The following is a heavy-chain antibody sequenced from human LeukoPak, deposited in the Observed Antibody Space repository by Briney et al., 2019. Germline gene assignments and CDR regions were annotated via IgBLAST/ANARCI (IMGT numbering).Heavy chain of an antibody. CDR2: IYSGDST. J-gene: IGHJ4*02. Sequence: GGSLRLSCAASGFTVSSNYMSWVRQAPGKGLEWVSVIYSGDSTYYADSVKGRFTISRDNSKNTLYLQMNSLRAEDTAVYYCARGYSSSLFDYWGQGTLVTVSS. CDR1: GFTVSSNY. CDR3: ARGYSSSLFDY. V-gene: IGHV3-53*01. D-gene: IGHD6-13*01.